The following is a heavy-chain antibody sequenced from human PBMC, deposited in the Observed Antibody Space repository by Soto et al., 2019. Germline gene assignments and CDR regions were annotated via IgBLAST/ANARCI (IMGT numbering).Heavy chain of an antibody. CDR3: AKDHGTTVTTFGDFDY. Sequence: GGSLRLSCAASGFTFSSYAMSWVRQAPGKGLEWVSAISGSGGSTYYADSVKGRFTNSRDNSKNTLYLQMNSLRAEDTAVYYCAKDHGTTVTTFGDFDYWGQGTLVTVSS. J-gene: IGHJ4*02. CDR1: GFTFSSYA. D-gene: IGHD4-17*01. V-gene: IGHV3-23*01. CDR2: ISGSGGST.